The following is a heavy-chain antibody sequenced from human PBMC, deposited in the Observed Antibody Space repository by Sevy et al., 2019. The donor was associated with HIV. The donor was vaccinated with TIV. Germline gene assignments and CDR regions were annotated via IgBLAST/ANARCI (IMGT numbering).Heavy chain of an antibody. Sequence: SETLSLTCTVSGGSISAYYWSWLRLPPGKGLEYIGAHYYTGSTYDNPSLKSRVTISVDTSKNQFSLNLRSVTAVDTAVYYCARAPPVRSGDDSLNWLDPWGQGILVTVSS. J-gene: IGHJ5*02. D-gene: IGHD5-12*01. CDR3: ARAPPVRSGDDSLNWLDP. CDR2: HYYTGST. CDR1: GGSISAYY. V-gene: IGHV4-59*12.